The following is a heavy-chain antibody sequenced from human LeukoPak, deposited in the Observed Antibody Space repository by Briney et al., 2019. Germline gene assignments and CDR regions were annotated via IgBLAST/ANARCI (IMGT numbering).Heavy chain of an antibody. Sequence: GASVKVSCEASGSTFTSYDINWVRQATGQGLEWMGWMNPNSGNTGYAQKFQGRVTMTRNTSISTAYMELSSLRSEDTAVYYCARSQWPVLPDYWGQGTLVTVSS. D-gene: IGHD6-19*01. J-gene: IGHJ4*02. CDR1: GSTFTSYD. V-gene: IGHV1-8*01. CDR2: MNPNSGNT. CDR3: ARSQWPVLPDY.